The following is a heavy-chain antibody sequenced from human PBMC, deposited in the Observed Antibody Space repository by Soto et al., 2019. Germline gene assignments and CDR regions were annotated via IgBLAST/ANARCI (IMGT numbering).Heavy chain of an antibody. J-gene: IGHJ6*02. Sequence: EVQLVESGGGLVKPGGSLRLSCAASGFTFSSYSMNWVRQAPGKGLKWVSSISSSSSYIYYADSVKGRFTISRDNAKNSLYLQMNSLRAEDTAVYYCARDKVRDGMDVWGQGTTVTVSS. CDR2: ISSSSSYI. V-gene: IGHV3-21*01. CDR1: GFTFSSYS. CDR3: ARDKVRDGMDV.